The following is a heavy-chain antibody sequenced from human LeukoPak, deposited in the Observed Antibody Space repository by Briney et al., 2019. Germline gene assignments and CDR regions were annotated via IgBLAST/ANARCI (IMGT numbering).Heavy chain of an antibody. CDR2: IYSGGST. D-gene: IGHD6-13*01. J-gene: IGHJ4*02. CDR3: ASEVAAAGTSYYFDY. Sequence: GGSLRLSCAASGFTVSSNYMSWVRQAPGKGLEWVSVIYSGGSTYYADSVKGRFTISRDNSKNTLYLQMNSLRAEDTAVYYCASEVAAAGTSYYFDYWGQGTLVTVSS. V-gene: IGHV3-53*01. CDR1: GFTVSSNY.